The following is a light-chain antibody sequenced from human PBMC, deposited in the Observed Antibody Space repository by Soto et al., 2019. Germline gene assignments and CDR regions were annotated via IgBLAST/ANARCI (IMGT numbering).Light chain of an antibody. CDR2: EVS. Sequence: QSALTQPASVSGSPGQSITISCIGTSSDVGGYNFVSWYQKHPGKAPKLMIYEVSNRPSGVSTRFSGSKSGNTASLTISGLQAEDEADYYCFSYRSTGILLFGGGTKLTVL. CDR1: SSDVGGYNF. CDR3: FSYRSTGILL. V-gene: IGLV2-14*01. J-gene: IGLJ2*01.